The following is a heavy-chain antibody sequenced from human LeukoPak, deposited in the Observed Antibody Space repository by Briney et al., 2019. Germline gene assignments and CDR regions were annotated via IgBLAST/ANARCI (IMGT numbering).Heavy chain of an antibody. V-gene: IGHV4-34*01. CDR2: INHSGST. CDR1: GGSVNSVTYY. D-gene: IGHD2-15*01. J-gene: IGHJ6*03. CDR3: ARGPGAGGRLVVVAATYYYYMDV. Sequence: SETLSLTCAVSGGSVNSVTYYWSWIRQPPGKGLEWIGEINHSGSTNYNPSLKSRVTISVDTSKNQFSLKLSSVTAADTAVYYCARGPGAGGRLVVVAATYYYYMDVWGKGTTVTVSS.